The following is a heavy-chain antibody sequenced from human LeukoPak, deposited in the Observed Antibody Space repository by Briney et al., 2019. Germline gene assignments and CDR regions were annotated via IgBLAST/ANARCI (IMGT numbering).Heavy chain of an antibody. D-gene: IGHD1-26*01. CDR2: IYTSGST. CDR3: ARVVGSYFVFDY. J-gene: IGHJ4*02. Sequence: SETLSLTCTVSGGSISSYYWSWIRQPPGKGLEWIGYIYTSGSTNYNPSLKSRVTISVDTSKNQFSLKLSSVTAADTAVYYCARVVGSYFVFDYWGQGTLVTVSS. V-gene: IGHV4-4*09. CDR1: GGSISSYY.